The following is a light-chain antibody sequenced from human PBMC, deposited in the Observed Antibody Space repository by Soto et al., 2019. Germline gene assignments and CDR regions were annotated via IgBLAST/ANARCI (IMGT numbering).Light chain of an antibody. CDR1: QSVTDNY. CDR3: HQYGRSPRGT. J-gene: IGKJ1*01. Sequence: DIVLTQSPGTLSSSPGGRATLSCRASQSVTDNYLAWYQQKPGQAPRLLIYGASSRATSIPDRFSGSGSGTDFTLTISRLEPEDFAMYYCHQYGRSPRGTFGQGTKVEIK. CDR2: GAS. V-gene: IGKV3-20*01.